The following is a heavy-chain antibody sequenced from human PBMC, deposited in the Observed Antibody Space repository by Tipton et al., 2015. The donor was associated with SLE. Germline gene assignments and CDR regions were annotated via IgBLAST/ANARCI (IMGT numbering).Heavy chain of an antibody. V-gene: IGHV4-39*01. CDR3: ARHEAAPGTAGWFFDL. D-gene: IGHD6-13*01. Sequence: TLSLTCTVSGASISGSSYYWGWIRQPPGKGLEWIGSIYHNESPYYNATLKSRVTMSVDTSKNQFSLKLSFVTAADTAVYYCARHEAAPGTAGWFFDLWGRGTLVTVSS. J-gene: IGHJ2*01. CDR1: GASISGSSYY. CDR2: IYHNESP.